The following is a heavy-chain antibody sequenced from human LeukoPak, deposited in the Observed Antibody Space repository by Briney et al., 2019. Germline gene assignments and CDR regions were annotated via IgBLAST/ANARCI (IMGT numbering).Heavy chain of an antibody. CDR3: ARTTEGGYTYDYFYYYYMDV. Sequence: SETLSLTCTVSGGSISSYYWSWIRQPPGKGLEWIGYIYYSGSTNYNPSLKSRVTISVDTSKNQFSLKLSSVTAADTAVYYYARTTEGGYTYDYFYYYYMDVWGKGATVTISS. V-gene: IGHV4-59*01. J-gene: IGHJ6*03. D-gene: IGHD5-18*01. CDR2: IYYSGST. CDR1: GGSISSYY.